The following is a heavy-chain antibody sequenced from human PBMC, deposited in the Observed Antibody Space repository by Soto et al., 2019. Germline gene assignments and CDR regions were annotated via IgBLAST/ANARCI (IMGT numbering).Heavy chain of an antibody. CDR1: GYTFTSYG. CDR3: ARDFGPIVGATLGWFDP. Sequence: QVQLVQSGAEVKKPGASVKVSCKASGYTFTSYGISWVRQAPGQGLERMGWISAYNGNTNYAQKLQGRVTMTTDTSTSTAYMELRSPRSDDTAVYYCARDFGPIVGATLGWFDPWDQGTLVTVSS. D-gene: IGHD1-26*01. V-gene: IGHV1-18*01. CDR2: ISAYNGNT. J-gene: IGHJ5*02.